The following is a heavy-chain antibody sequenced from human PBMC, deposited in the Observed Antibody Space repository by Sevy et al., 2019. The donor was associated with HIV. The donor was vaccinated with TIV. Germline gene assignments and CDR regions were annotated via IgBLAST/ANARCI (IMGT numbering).Heavy chain of an antibody. CDR1: GFTFINYA. V-gene: IGHV3-23*01. CDR3: AKDFCRTDNCADLFDY. Sequence: GGSLRLSCAASGFTFINYAMTWVRQAPGKGLEWVSSIYPNGDATFYAESVKGRFIISRDSSKNTLFLQMNSLRAEDTAVYYCAKDFCRTDNCADLFDYWGQGTLVTVSS. CDR2: IYPNGDAT. J-gene: IGHJ4*02. D-gene: IGHD1-20*01.